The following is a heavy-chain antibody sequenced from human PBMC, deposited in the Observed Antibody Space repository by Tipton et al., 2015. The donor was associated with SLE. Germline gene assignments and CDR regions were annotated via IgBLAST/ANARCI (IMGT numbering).Heavy chain of an antibody. CDR3: AREAMTTIPYYFDS. D-gene: IGHD5-24*01. CDR2: INSVGSTI. CDR1: GFTFSSYE. Sequence: SLRLSCEASGFTFSSYEMNWVRQAPGKGLEWISYINSVGSTIYCADSVKGRFTISRGNAKNSLYLQMKSLRAEDTALYYCAREAMTTIPYYFDSWGQGTLVTVSS. V-gene: IGHV3-48*03. J-gene: IGHJ4*02.